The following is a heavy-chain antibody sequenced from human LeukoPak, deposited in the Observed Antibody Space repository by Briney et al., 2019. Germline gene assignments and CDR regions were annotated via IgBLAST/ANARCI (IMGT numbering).Heavy chain of an antibody. D-gene: IGHD6-19*01. CDR2: ISHKGST. CDR3: AGDSSGWLFVDY. CDR1: GFTFSSYE. J-gene: IGHJ4*02. Sequence: PGGSLRLSCAASGFTFSSYEMNWVRQPPGKGLEWIGYISHKGSTNYNPSLKSRVTISIDTSKNQFSLKLTSVTAADTAVYYCAGDSSGWLFVDYWGQGTRVTVSS. V-gene: IGHV4-59*01.